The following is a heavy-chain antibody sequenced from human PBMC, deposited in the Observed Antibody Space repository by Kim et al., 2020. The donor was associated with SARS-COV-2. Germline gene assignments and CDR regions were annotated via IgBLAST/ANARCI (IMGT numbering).Heavy chain of an antibody. D-gene: IGHD5-18*01. CDR2: ISSNGGST. CDR3: VKTGLMIPDTAMVRQFFDY. J-gene: IGHJ4*02. CDR1: GFTFSSYA. Sequence: GGSLRLSCSASGFTFSSYAMHWVRQAPGKGLEYVSAISSNGGSTYYADSVKSRFTISRDNSKNTLYLQMSSLRAEDTAVYYCVKTGLMIPDTAMVRQFFDYWGQGTLVTVSS. V-gene: IGHV3-64D*06.